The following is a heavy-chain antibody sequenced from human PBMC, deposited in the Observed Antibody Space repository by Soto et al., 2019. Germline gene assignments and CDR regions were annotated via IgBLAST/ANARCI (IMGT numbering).Heavy chain of an antibody. CDR1: GGTFSSYA. D-gene: IGHD6-13*01. CDR3: AREGVPGIAAAGTSPHYSYYGMDV. J-gene: IGHJ6*02. Sequence: ASVKVSCKASGGTFSSYAISWVRQAPGQGLEWMGGIIPIFGTANYAQKFQGRVTITGDESTSTAYMELSSLRSEDTAVYYCAREGVPGIAAAGTSPHYSYYGMDVWGQGTTVTVSS. CDR2: IIPIFGTA. V-gene: IGHV1-69*13.